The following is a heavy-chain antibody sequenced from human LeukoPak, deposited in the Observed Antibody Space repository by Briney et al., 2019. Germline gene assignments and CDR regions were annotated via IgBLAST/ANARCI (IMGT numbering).Heavy chain of an antibody. V-gene: IGHV4-59*01. Sequence: KASETLSLTCTVSGGSINNYYWSWIRQPPGQGLEWICDIHCRRSTKYNPSRKGRVTISLDTTKNQFALKMRSVTAADTAAYYCAREVGTMTTHYFEYWGQVALVTVAT. J-gene: IGHJ4*02. CDR2: IHCRRST. CDR1: GGSINNYY. CDR3: AREVGTMTTHYFEY. D-gene: IGHD4-17*01.